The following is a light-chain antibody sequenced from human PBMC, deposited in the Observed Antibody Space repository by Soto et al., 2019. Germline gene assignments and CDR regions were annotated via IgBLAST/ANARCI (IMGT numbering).Light chain of an antibody. J-gene: IGKJ1*01. CDR3: QQYGSSPRT. CDR2: GAS. CDR1: QSVSGY. V-gene: IGKV3-20*01. Sequence: IVLTQSPATLSLSPGERATLSCRASQSVSGYLAWYQQKPGQAPRLLISGASMRASGVPVRFIGSGSGTDFTLTINRLEPEDFAVYYCQQYGSSPRTFGQGTKVDIK.